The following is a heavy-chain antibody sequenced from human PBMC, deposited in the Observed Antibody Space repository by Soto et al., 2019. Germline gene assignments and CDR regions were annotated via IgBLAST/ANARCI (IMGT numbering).Heavy chain of an antibody. CDR3: ANPVDGALFDY. CDR1: GFTFSSYG. CDR2: ISYDGSNK. Sequence: GGSLRLSCAASGFTFSSYGMHWVRQAPGKGLEWVAVISYDGSNKYYADSVKGRFTISRDNSKNTLYLQMNSLRAEDTAVYYCANPVDGALFDYWGQGTLVTVSS. J-gene: IGHJ4*02. D-gene: IGHD2-15*01. V-gene: IGHV3-30*18.